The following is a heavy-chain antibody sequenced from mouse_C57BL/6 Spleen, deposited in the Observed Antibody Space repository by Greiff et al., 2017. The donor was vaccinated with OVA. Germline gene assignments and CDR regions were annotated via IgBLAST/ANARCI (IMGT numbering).Heavy chain of an antibody. CDR1: GFTFSDYY. D-gene: IGHD3-2*02. Sequence: EVKLMESEGGLVQPGSSMKLSCTASGFTFSDYYMAWVRQVPEKGLEWVANINYDGSSTYYLDSLKSRFIISRDNAKNILYLQMSSLKSEDTATYYCAREDSSGSDAMDYWGQGTSVTVSS. V-gene: IGHV5-16*01. CDR2: INYDGSST. CDR3: AREDSSGSDAMDY. J-gene: IGHJ4*01.